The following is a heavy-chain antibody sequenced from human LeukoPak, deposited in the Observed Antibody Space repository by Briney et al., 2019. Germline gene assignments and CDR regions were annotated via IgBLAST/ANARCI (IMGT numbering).Heavy chain of an antibody. Sequence: SETLSLTCTVSGGSISSYYWSWIRQPPGKGLEWIGYIYYSGSTYYNPSLKSRVTISVDTSKNQFSLKLSSVTAADTAVYYCARVIGYCSGGSCYPYNWFDPWGQGTLVTVSS. CDR1: GGSISSYY. CDR3: ARVIGYCSGGSCYPYNWFDP. J-gene: IGHJ5*02. V-gene: IGHV4-59*12. D-gene: IGHD2-15*01. CDR2: IYYSGST.